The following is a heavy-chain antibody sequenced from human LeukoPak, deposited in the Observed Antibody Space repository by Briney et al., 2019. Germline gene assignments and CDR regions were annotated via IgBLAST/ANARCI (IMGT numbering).Heavy chain of an antibody. CDR2: ISSSSSTI. D-gene: IGHD6-13*01. CDR1: GFTSSSYS. J-gene: IGHJ6*03. CDR3: ASTAAGDYYYYYYMDV. Sequence: PGGSLRLSCAASGFTSSSYSMNWVRQAPGKGLEWVSYISSSSSTIYYADSVKGRFTISRDNAKNSLYLQMNSLRAEDTAVYYCASTAAGDYYYYYYMDVWGKGTTVTVSS. V-gene: IGHV3-48*01.